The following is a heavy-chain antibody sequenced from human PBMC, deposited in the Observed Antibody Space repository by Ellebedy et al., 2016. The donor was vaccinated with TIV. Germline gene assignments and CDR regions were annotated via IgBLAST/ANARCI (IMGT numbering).Heavy chain of an antibody. D-gene: IGHD5-12*01. CDR3: ATQDIVATNWFDP. CDR1: GYTFTGYY. J-gene: IGHJ5*02. V-gene: IGHV1-2*02. Sequence: AASVKVSCKASGYTFTGYYMHWVRQAPGQGLEWMGWINPNSGGTNYAQKFQGRVTMTRDTSISTAYMELSRLRSDDTAVYYCATQDIVATNWFDPWGQGTLVTVSS. CDR2: INPNSGGT.